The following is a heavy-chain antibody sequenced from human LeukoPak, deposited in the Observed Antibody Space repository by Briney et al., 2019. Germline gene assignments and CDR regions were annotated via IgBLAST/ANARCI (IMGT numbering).Heavy chain of an antibody. J-gene: IGHJ4*02. CDR1: GFTFSSYS. CDR2: ISSSSSYI. V-gene: IGHV3-21*01. CDR3: AREGGTVADY. Sequence: GGSLRLSXAASGFTFSSYSMNWVRQAPGKGLEWVSSISSSSSYIYYADSVKGRFTISRDNAKNSLYLQMNSLRAEDTAEYYCAREGGTVADYWGQGTLVTVSS. D-gene: IGHD3-16*01.